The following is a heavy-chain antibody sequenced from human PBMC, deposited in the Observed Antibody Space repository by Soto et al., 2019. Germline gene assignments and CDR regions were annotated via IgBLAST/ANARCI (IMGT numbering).Heavy chain of an antibody. J-gene: IGHJ4*02. Sequence: QVQLVESGGGVVQPGRSLRLSCAASGFTFSSYGMHWVRQAPGKGLEWVAVISYDGSNKYYADSVKGRFTISRDNSKNTLYLQMNSLRAEDTAVYYCAKDHLHGGYYFDYWGQGTLVTVSS. CDR2: ISYDGSNK. CDR3: AKDHLHGGYYFDY. V-gene: IGHV3-30*18. D-gene: IGHD3-3*02. CDR1: GFTFSSYG.